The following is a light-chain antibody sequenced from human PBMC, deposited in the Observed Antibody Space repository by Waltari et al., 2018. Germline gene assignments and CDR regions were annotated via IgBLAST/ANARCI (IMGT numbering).Light chain of an antibody. CDR2: YFS. Sequence: QSALTQPVSVSGSPGQSVTISCTGPSNNVGEYNLPPWFQHHPSQAPKLLIFYFSQRPSGVSNRFSGSKSGNTASLTISGFQTEDEADYYCCSYSTGGSWMFGGGTKLTVL. CDR1: SNNVGEYNL. V-gene: IGLV2-23*02. CDR3: CSYSTGGSWM. J-gene: IGLJ3*02.